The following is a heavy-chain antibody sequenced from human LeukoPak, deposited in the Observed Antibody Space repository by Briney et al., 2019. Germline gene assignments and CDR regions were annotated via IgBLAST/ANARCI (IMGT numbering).Heavy chain of an antibody. CDR1: GGTFSSYA. CDR2: IIPIFGTA. D-gene: IGHD1-26*01. J-gene: IGHJ4*02. Sequence: ASVKVSCKASGGTFSSYAISWVRQAPGQGLEWMGGIIPIFGTANYAQKFQGRVTITTDESTSTAYMELSSLRSEDTAVYYCARDGTSGSYYFDYWGQGTLVTVSS. CDR3: ARDGTSGSYYFDY. V-gene: IGHV1-69*05.